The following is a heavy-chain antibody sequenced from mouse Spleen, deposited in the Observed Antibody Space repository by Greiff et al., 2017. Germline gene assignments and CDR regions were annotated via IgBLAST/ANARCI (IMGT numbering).Heavy chain of an antibody. V-gene: IGHV14-4*01. CDR3: TTDYYGSSLHWYFDV. CDR2: IDPENGDT. D-gene: IGHD1-1*01. CDR1: GFNIKDDY. Sequence: EVKLQESGAELVRPGASVKLSCTASGFNIKDDYMHWVKQRPEQGLEWIGWIDPENGDTEYASKFQGKATITADTSSNTAYLQLSSLTSEDTAVYYCTTDYYGSSLHWYFDVWGAGTTVTVSS. J-gene: IGHJ1*01.